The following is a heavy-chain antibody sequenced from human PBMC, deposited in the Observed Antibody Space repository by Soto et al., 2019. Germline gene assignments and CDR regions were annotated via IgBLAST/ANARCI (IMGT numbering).Heavy chain of an antibody. CDR3: ARDYYGSGEGGWFDP. CDR1: GGAISRYY. CDR2: FSDSGST. Sequence: SATVSLTGTVSGGAISRYYCSWIRQSPGKGLEWIGYFSDSGSTNYNPSLKSRVSISVDTSKNQFSLRLSSVTAADTAVYYCARDYYGSGEGGWFDPWGQGTLVTVSS. J-gene: IGHJ5*02. V-gene: IGHV4-59*01. D-gene: IGHD3-10*01.